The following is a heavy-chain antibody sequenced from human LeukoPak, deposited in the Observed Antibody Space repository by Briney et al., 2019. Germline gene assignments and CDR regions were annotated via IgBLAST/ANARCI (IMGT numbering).Heavy chain of an antibody. Sequence: ASVKVSCKASGYTFTSYGISWVRQAPGQGLEWMGRISAYNGNTNYAQKLQGRVTMTTDTSTSTAYMELRSLRSDDTAVYYCAREFHCGGDCYAFDYWGQGTLVTVSS. CDR3: AREFHCGGDCYAFDY. J-gene: IGHJ4*02. CDR2: ISAYNGNT. V-gene: IGHV1-18*01. D-gene: IGHD2-21*02. CDR1: GYTFTSYG.